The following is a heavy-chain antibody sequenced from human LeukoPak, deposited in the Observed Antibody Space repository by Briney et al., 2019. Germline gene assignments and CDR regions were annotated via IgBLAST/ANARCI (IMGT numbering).Heavy chain of an antibody. D-gene: IGHD4-23*01. Sequence: GRSLRLSCAASGFTFDDYAMHWVRQAPGKGLEWVSGISWNSGSIGYADSVKGRFTISRDNAKNSLYLQMNSLRAEDTALYYCAKDIRPLGGTGRKWDAFDIWGQGTMVTVSS. CDR1: GFTFDDYA. J-gene: IGHJ3*02. V-gene: IGHV3-9*01. CDR2: ISWNSGSI. CDR3: AKDIRPLGGTGRKWDAFDI.